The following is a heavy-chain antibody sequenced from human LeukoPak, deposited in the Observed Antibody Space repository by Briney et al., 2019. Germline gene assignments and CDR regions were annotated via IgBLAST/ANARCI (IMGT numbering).Heavy chain of an antibody. CDR3: ARDLDTVVVASALRHHGLDV. Sequence: ASVKVSCKASGYTFTSSSISWVRQAPGQGLEWMGWINPFNGNTNYAQKVQGRGTMTTETSTSTAFMELRSMRSDETAVYYCARDLDTVVVASALRHHGLDVWGQGTTVTVSS. D-gene: IGHD2-15*01. V-gene: IGHV1-18*01. CDR2: INPFNGNT. J-gene: IGHJ6*02. CDR1: GYTFTSSS.